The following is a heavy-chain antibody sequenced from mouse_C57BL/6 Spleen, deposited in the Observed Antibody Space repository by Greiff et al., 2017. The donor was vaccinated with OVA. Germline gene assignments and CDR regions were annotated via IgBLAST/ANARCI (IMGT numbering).Heavy chain of an antibody. CDR2: INPNNGGT. Sequence: EVQLQQSGPELVKPGASVKISCKASGYTFTDYYMNWVKQSHGKSLEWIGDINPNNGGTSYNQKFKGKATLTVDKSSSTAYMELRSLTSEDSAVYYCARRDHYPWFAYWGQGTLVTVSA. CDR3: ARRDHYPWFAY. CDR1: GYTFTDYY. D-gene: IGHD1-2*01. J-gene: IGHJ3*01. V-gene: IGHV1-26*01.